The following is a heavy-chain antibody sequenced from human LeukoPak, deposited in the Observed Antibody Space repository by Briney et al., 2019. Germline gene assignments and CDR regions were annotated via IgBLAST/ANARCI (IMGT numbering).Heavy chain of an antibody. CDR2: IHYDGRA. D-gene: IGHD2-2*01. CDR1: GGSISSANHF. CDR3: AREVITPGDSDGFDL. V-gene: IGHV4-30-4*08. Sequence: SETLSLTCTVSGGSISSANHFWSWVRQSPGEGLEWIGYIHYDGRAHYNPSLKSRVSMSLDMSKNQFSLSLSSVTAADTTIYYCAREVITPGDSDGFDLWGQGTMVSVSS. J-gene: IGHJ3*01.